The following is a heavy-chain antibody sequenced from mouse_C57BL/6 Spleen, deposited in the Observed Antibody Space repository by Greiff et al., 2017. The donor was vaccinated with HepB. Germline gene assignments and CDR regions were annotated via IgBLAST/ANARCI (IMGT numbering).Heavy chain of an antibody. D-gene: IGHD1-1*01. CDR1: GYSITSGYY. V-gene: IGHV3-6*01. CDR2: ISYDGSN. CDR3: ASRDDYYGSRDY. Sequence: EVKLQESGPGLVKPSQSLSLTCSVTGYSITSGYYWNWIRQFPGNKLEWMGYISYDGSNNYNPSLKNRISITRDTSKNQFFLKLNSVTTEDTATYYCASRDDYYGSRDYWGQGTSVTVSS. J-gene: IGHJ4*01.